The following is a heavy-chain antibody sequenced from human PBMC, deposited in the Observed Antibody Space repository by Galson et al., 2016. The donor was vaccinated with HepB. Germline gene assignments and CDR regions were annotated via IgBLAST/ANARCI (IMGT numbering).Heavy chain of an antibody. CDR2: TFYRSKWYN. V-gene: IGHV6-1*01. Sequence: CAISGDSVSSDSAAWNWIRQSPSRGLEWLGRTFYRSKWYNDYAFSVNSRIIIKPDTSKNQFSLQLNSVTPEDTAVYYCTRGIELFFDYWGQGSLVTVSS. D-gene: IGHD5-18*01. CDR1: GDSVSSDSAA. J-gene: IGHJ4*02. CDR3: TRGIELFFDY.